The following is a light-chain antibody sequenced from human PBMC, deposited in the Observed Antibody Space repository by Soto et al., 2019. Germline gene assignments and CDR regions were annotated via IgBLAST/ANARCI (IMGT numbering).Light chain of an antibody. CDR1: QSVSSSY. V-gene: IGKV3-20*01. Sequence: EIVLTQSPGTLSLSPGERATLSCRASQSVSSSYLAWYQQKPGQAPRLLIYGASSRATGIPDRFSGSVSGTGFTLTISRXXXXDFAVYYCQQYGSSPPWTFGQGT. CDR3: QQYGSSPPWT. J-gene: IGKJ1*01. CDR2: GAS.